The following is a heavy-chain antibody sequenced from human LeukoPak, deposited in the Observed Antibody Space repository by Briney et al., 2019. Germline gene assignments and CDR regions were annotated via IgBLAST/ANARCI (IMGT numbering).Heavy chain of an antibody. J-gene: IGHJ4*02. CDR2: IYTSGST. CDR1: GGSISSGNYY. Sequence: SQTLSLTCSVSGGSISSGNYYWDWIRQPAGKRLEWLGRIYTSGSTNYNPSLKSRVTMSIDTSKNQFALKLSSVTAADTAVYYCARGTWGGAYQAGFWGQGTLVTVSS. D-gene: IGHD2-2*01. CDR3: ARGTWGGAYQAGF. V-gene: IGHV4-61*02.